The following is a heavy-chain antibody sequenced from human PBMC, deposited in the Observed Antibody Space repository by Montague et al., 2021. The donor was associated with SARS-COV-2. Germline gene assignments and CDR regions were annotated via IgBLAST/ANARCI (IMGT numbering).Heavy chain of an antibody. J-gene: IGHJ6*02. D-gene: IGHD2-15*01. Sequence: SLRLSCAASGFNFDDYAMHWVRLAPGKGLEWASGITWDSSNFGYWDSVXGLFTISRDNAKKSLYLEMSSLRADDTAVYYCARNMVVSASRRFYYHGLDVWGQGITVTVS. V-gene: IGHV3-9*01. CDR3: ARNMVVSASRRFYYHGLDV. CDR2: ITWDSSNF. CDR1: GFNFDDYA.